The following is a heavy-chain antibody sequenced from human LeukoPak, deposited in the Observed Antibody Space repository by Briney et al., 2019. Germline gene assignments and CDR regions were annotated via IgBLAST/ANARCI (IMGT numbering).Heavy chain of an antibody. Sequence: GRSLRLSCAASGFTFSSYGMHWVRRAPGKGLEWVAVIWYDGSNKYYADSVKGRFTISRDNSKNTLYLRMNSLRAEDTAVYYCARDTYYYDSSGYCCYFDYWGQGTLVTVSS. D-gene: IGHD3-22*01. CDR3: ARDTYYYDSSGYCCYFDY. V-gene: IGHV3-33*01. J-gene: IGHJ4*02. CDR1: GFTFSSYG. CDR2: IWYDGSNK.